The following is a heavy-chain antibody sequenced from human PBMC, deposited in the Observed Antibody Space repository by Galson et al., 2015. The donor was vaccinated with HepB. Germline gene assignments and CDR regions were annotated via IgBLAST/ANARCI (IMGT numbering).Heavy chain of an antibody. Sequence: SLRLSCAASGFTFSSHGMHWVRQVPGKGLEWVAVMSFDGRYEDYAGSMKGRFTISRDNSRNTLYLQMNSLRAEDTAVYYCAKDYCSGGSCYFFDLWGQGTLVTVSS. CDR1: GFTFSSHG. V-gene: IGHV3-30*18. J-gene: IGHJ4*02. CDR3: AKDYCSGGSCYFFDL. D-gene: IGHD2-15*01. CDR2: MSFDGRYE.